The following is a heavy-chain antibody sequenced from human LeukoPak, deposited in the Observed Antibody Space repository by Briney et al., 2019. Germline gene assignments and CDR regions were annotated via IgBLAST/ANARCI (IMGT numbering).Heavy chain of an antibody. V-gene: IGHV3-33*01. CDR2: IWYDGSNK. D-gene: IGHD3-3*01. CDR3: ARESDGVDV. CDR1: GFSFSSYG. Sequence: PGGSLRLSCAASGFSFSSYGMHWVRQAPGKGLEWVAIIWYDGSNKYYAESVKGRFTISRDNSKNTLYPQMNSLRAEDTAVYYCARESDGVDVWGQGTTVTVSS. J-gene: IGHJ6*02.